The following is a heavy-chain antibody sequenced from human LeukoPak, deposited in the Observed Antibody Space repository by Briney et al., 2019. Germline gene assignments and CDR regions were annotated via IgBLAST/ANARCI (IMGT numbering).Heavy chain of an antibody. D-gene: IGHD3-10*01. J-gene: IGHJ5*02. Sequence: SETLSLTCAVYGGSFSGYYWSWIRQPPGKGLEWIGEINHSRSTDYNPSLKSRVTISVDTSKNQFSLKLSSVTAADTAVYYCARAPTYYYGSGSSRFDPWGQGTLVTVSS. V-gene: IGHV4-34*01. CDR3: ARAPTYYYGSGSSRFDP. CDR1: GGSFSGYY. CDR2: INHSRST.